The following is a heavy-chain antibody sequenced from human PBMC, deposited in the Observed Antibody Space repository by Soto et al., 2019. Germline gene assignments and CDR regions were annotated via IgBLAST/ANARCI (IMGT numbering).Heavy chain of an antibody. V-gene: IGHV1-18*01. J-gene: IGHJ5*02. CDR3: AREAFGGHASWFDP. CDR1: GYTFTTYS. CDR2: ISAHNGNT. Sequence: QVQLVQSGTEVKKPGASVKVSCKASGYTFTTYSIAWVRQAPGQGPEWMGWISAHNGNTNYAQTFQGRVTMTTDTSTSTAYMELRSLRSDDATVYFCAREAFGGHASWFDPWGQGTLVTVSS. D-gene: IGHD2-2*01.